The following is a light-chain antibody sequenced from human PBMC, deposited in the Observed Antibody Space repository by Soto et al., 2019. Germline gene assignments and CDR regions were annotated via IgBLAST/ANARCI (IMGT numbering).Light chain of an antibody. CDR2: GNS. Sequence: QLVLTQPPSVSGAPGQRVTISSTGSSSNIGAGYDVHWYQQLPGTAPKLLIYGNSNRPSGVPDRFSGSKSGTSASLAITGLQAEDEADYYCPSYDSSLSGSVFGGGTKLTVL. CDR1: SSNIGAGYD. J-gene: IGLJ2*01. V-gene: IGLV1-40*01. CDR3: PSYDSSLSGSV.